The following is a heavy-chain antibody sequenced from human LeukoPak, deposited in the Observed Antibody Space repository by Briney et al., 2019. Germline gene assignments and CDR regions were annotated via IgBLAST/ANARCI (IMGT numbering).Heavy chain of an antibody. CDR2: IYHSGST. Sequence: PSETLSLTCAVSGGSISSGGYSWSWIRQPPGKGLEWIGYIYHSGSTYYNPSLKSRVTMSVDRSKNQFSLKLSSVTAADTAVYYCARDNYYGSGSYQFDPWGQGTLVSVSS. D-gene: IGHD3-10*01. J-gene: IGHJ5*02. V-gene: IGHV4-30-2*01. CDR3: ARDNYYGSGSYQFDP. CDR1: GGSISSGGYS.